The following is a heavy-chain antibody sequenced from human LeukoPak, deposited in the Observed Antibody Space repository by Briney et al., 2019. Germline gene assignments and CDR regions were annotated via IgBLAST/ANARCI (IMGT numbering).Heavy chain of an antibody. CDR3: ARDETPENYYGSGSSLGY. Sequence: GGSLRLSCAASGFTFSSYAMHWVRQAPGKGLEWVSYISSSGSTIYYADSVKGRFTISRDNAKNSLYLQMNSLRAEDTAVYYCARDETPENYYGSGSSLGYWGQGTLVTVSS. CDR2: ISSSGSTI. CDR1: GFTFSSYA. D-gene: IGHD3-10*01. V-gene: IGHV3-48*04. J-gene: IGHJ4*02.